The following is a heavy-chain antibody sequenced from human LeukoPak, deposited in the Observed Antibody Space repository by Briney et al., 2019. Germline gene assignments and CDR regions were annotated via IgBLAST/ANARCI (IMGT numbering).Heavy chain of an antibody. CDR1: GGSISSYY. CDR3: ARRGSGWYSYYFDY. D-gene: IGHD6-19*01. CDR2: IYYSGST. V-gene: IGHV4-59*08. J-gene: IGHJ4*02. Sequence: SETLSLTCTVSGGSISSYYWSWFRQPPGKGLEWIGYIYYSGSTNYNPSLKSRVAISVDTSKNQFSLKLSSVTAADTAVYYCARRGSGWYSYYFDYWGQGTLVTVSS.